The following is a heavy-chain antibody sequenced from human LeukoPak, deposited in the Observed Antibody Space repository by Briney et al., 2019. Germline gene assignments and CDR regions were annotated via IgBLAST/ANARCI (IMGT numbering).Heavy chain of an antibody. V-gene: IGHV1-46*01. CDR1: GFPFTMYY. CDR2: INPSGGST. D-gene: IGHD2-15*01. CDR3: ARDDKPRFVVVVAAMSYYGMDV. J-gene: IGHJ6*02. Sequence: ASVKVSCKASGFPFTMYYIHWVRQAPGQGFEWMGIINPSGGSTSYAQKFQGRVTMTRDTSTSTVYMELSSLRSEDTAVYYCARDDKPRFVVVVAAMSYYGMDVWGQGTTVTVSS.